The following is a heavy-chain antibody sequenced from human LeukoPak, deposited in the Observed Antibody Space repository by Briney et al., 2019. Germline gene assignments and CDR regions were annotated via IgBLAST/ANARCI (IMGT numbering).Heavy chain of an antibody. J-gene: IGHJ4*02. V-gene: IGHV4-59*01. CDR1: GVSISSYY. Sequence: PSETLSLTCTVSGVSISSYYWSWIRQPPGKGLEWIWYIYYSGSTNYNPSLKRRVTISVDTSKNQLSLQLSSVTAEDTAVYYCARSSAYYDYVWGSYRPRYYFDYWGQGTLVSVSS. D-gene: IGHD3-16*01. CDR2: IYYSGST. CDR3: ARSSAYYDYVWGSYRPRYYFDY.